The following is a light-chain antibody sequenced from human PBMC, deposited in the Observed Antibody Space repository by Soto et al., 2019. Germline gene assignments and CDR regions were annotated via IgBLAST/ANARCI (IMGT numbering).Light chain of an antibody. J-gene: IGKJ2*02. Sequence: DIQMTQSPSSLSASVGDRVIITCRASQTISSYLNWYQQKPGKAPKLLIYGASSLQRGVPSRFSGSGSGTDFTLTISSLQPEDFATYYCQQSYSTPCTFGQGTKLEIK. CDR1: QTISSY. CDR3: QQSYSTPCT. V-gene: IGKV1-39*01. CDR2: GAS.